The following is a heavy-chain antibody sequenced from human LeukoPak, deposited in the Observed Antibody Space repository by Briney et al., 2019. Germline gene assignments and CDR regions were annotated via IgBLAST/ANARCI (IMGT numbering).Heavy chain of an antibody. Sequence: ASVEVSCKVSGYTLTELSMHWVRQAPGKGLEWMGGFDPEDGETIYAQKFQGRVTMTEDTSTDTAYMELSSLRSEDTAVYYCATRYCSSTSCSRLRYYYYMDVWGKGTTVTVSS. CDR1: GYTLTELS. CDR3: ATRYCSSTSCSRLRYYYYMDV. V-gene: IGHV1-24*01. D-gene: IGHD2-2*01. CDR2: FDPEDGET. J-gene: IGHJ6*03.